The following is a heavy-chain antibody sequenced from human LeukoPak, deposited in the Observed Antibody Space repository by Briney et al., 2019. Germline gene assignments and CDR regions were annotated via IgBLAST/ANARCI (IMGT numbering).Heavy chain of an antibody. CDR3: ARMEAPVAGTRVEDYYYYMDV. CDR2: INPSGGST. Sequence: GASVKVSCKASGYTFTSYYMHWVRQAPGQGLEWMGIINPSGGSTSYAQKFQGRVTMTRDMSTSTVYMELSSLRSEDTAVYYCARMEAPVAGTRVEDYYYYMDVWGKGTTVTVSS. J-gene: IGHJ6*03. D-gene: IGHD6-19*01. CDR1: GYTFTSYY. V-gene: IGHV1-46*01.